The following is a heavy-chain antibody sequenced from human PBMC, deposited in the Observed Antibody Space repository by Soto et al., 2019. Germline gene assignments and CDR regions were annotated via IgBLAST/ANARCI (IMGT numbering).Heavy chain of an antibody. V-gene: IGHV1-46*01. Sequence: EASVKVSCKASGYTFTIYYMHWVRQAPGQGLEWMGIINPSGGSTSYAQKFQGRVTMTRDTSTSTVYMELSSPRSEDTAVYYCARDRSRYYYYYGMDVWGQGTTVTVSS. CDR1: GYTFTIYY. CDR3: ARDRSRYYYYYGMDV. J-gene: IGHJ6*02. CDR2: INPSGGST.